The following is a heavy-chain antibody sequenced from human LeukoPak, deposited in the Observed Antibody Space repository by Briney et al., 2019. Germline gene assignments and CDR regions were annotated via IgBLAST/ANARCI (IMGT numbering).Heavy chain of an antibody. Sequence: PSETLSLTCTVSGGSISSRSYYWGWIRQPPGKGLEWIGSVYYSGHTYYNPSLKSRVTMSVDTSKNQFSLKLSSVTAADTALYYCARHRGALFGPKDVWGQGTTVTVSS. V-gene: IGHV4-39*01. CDR2: VYYSGHT. J-gene: IGHJ6*02. CDR3: ARHRGALFGPKDV. D-gene: IGHD3-3*01. CDR1: GGSISSRSYY.